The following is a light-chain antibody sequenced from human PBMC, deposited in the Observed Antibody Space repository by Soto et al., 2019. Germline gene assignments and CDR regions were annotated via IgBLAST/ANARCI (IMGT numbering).Light chain of an antibody. J-gene: IGKJ1*01. V-gene: IGKV3-20*01. CDR3: QQYGGSPRT. CDR1: HSVSTSY. Sequence: EIVLTQSPGTLPLSPGERATLSXRASHSVSTSYLAWYQRKPGXAPRLXXHAXSNRATGIPDRLSGSGSGTDFTLTITRLEPEHLSVYYCQQYGGSPRTFGQGTKVDIK. CDR2: AXS.